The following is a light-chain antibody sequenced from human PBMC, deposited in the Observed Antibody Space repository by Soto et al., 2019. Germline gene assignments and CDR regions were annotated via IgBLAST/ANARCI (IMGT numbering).Light chain of an antibody. CDR1: QTISSW. CDR2: KAS. CDR3: QHYNSHPEA. J-gene: IGKJ1*01. Sequence: DIQITQSPSALSRSVGDKVTITCRASQTISSWLDWYQKKEGKAPQLLIYKASTLKSGVPSRLRGSGYGTDFPITISRMQADDFETYYCQHYNSHPEAFGHGTKVDIK. V-gene: IGKV1-5*03.